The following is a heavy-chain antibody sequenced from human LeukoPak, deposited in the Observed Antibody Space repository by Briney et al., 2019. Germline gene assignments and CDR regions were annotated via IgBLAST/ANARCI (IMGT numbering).Heavy chain of an antibody. Sequence: PGGSLRLYCAASGFTFSDYYMSWIRQAPGKGLEWVSYISSSGSTIYYADSVKGRFTISRDNAKNSLYLQMNSLRAEDTAVYYCARDRVAVAAQEDYGMDVWGQGTTVTVSS. V-gene: IGHV3-11*01. D-gene: IGHD6-19*01. J-gene: IGHJ6*02. CDR1: GFTFSDYY. CDR3: ARDRVAVAAQEDYGMDV. CDR2: ISSSGSTI.